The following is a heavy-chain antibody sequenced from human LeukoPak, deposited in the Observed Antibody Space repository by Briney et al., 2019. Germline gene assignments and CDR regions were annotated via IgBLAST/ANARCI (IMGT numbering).Heavy chain of an antibody. CDR1: GFTFDDYA. J-gene: IGHJ4*02. Sequence: GRSLRLSCAASGFTFDDYAMHWVRQAPGKGLEWVSGISWNSGNIDYADSVKDRFTISRDNAKNSLYLQMNSLRAEDTALYYCARSGWGAAETARFDHWGQGTLVTVSS. V-gene: IGHV3-9*01. CDR3: ARSGWGAAETARFDH. D-gene: IGHD6-19*01. CDR2: ISWNSGNI.